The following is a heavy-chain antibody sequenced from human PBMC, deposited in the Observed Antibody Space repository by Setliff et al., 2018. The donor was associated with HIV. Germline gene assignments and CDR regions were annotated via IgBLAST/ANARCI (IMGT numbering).Heavy chain of an antibody. CDR2: ISNSGNTV. CDR3: ARYFRDGSYNDY. V-gene: IGHV3-48*03. CDR1: GFTFDDYA. J-gene: IGHJ4*02. Sequence: AGGSLRLSCAASGFTFDDYAMHWVRQAPGKGLEWVSYISNSGNTVFYAGSVKGRFAISRDNAKNSLYLQMNSLRGEDTAVYYCARYFRDGSYNDYWGQGTLVTVSS. D-gene: IGHD3-10*01.